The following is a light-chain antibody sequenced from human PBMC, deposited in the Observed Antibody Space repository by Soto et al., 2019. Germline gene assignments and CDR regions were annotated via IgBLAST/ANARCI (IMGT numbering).Light chain of an antibody. CDR1: QSISNY. CDR3: QQIYSAPFT. CDR2: SAS. V-gene: IGKV1-39*01. Sequence: DIQMTQSPSSLSASVGDRVTITCRASQSISNYLNWYQQKPGKAPKLLIYSASSLQSGVPSRFSGSGSWTAFTLTISSLQPEDFATYFCQQIYSAPFTFGPGTKVDIK. J-gene: IGKJ3*01.